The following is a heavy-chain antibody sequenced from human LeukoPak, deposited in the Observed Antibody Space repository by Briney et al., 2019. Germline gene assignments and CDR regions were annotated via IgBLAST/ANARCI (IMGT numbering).Heavy chain of an antibody. CDR1: GGSFSGYY. CDR3: ARGTRAWHYYYGMDV. D-gene: IGHD3-10*01. V-gene: IGHV4-34*01. Sequence: SETLSLICAVYGGSFSGYYWRWLGQPPGKGLEGFGEINHRGNTNYNPSLTSRVTISVDTSKNQFSLMLSSVTAADTAVYYCARGTRAWHYYYGMDVWGQGTTVTVSS. J-gene: IGHJ6*02. CDR2: INHRGNT.